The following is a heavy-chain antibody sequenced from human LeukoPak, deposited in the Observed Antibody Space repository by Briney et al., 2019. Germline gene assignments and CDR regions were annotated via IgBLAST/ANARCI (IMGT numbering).Heavy chain of an antibody. CDR2: MYYSGSA. V-gene: IGHV4-59*12. J-gene: IGHJ4*02. Sequence: SETLSLTCTVSGGSITDYYWSWIRHSSGKGLEWIGYMYYSGSAYYRPSLKSRVTISVDTSKKQFSLKLSSVTAADTAVYYCARGVDYYGVWGQGTLVTVSS. CDR1: GGSITDYY. D-gene: IGHD3-10*01. CDR3: ARGVDYYGV.